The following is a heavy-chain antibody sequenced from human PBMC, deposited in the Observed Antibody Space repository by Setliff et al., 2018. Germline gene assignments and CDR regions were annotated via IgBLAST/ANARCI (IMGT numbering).Heavy chain of an antibody. V-gene: IGHV3-7*01. Sequence: GSLRLSCAASGFTFSSYWMSWVRQAPGKGLEWVANIKQDGSEKYYVDSVKGRFTISRDNAKNSLYLQMNSLRAEDTAVYYCARDVRVYDSSGYYYYYYGMDVWGQGTTVTVSS. CDR2: IKQDGSEK. J-gene: IGHJ6*02. D-gene: IGHD3-22*01. CDR1: GFTFSSYW. CDR3: ARDVRVYDSSGYYYYYYGMDV.